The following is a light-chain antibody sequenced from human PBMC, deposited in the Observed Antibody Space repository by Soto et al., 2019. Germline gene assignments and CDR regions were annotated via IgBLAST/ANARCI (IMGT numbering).Light chain of an antibody. CDR1: QNINNW. CDR3: QHTRT. J-gene: IGKJ1*01. Sequence: DFQMTQSPSTLSASVGDRVTMTCRASQNINNWVAWYQQKPGKAPKFLIYDASTLQRGVPSRFSGSGFGTEFSLTISSLQPDDFGRYYCQHTRTFDQGTKVEIK. V-gene: IGKV1-5*01. CDR2: DAS.